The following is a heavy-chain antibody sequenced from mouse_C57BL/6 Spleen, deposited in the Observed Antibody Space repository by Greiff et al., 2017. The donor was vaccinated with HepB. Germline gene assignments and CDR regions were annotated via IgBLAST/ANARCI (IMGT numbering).Heavy chain of an antibody. CDR1: GFTFSNYW. D-gene: IGHD2-2*01. J-gene: IGHJ4*01. V-gene: IGHV6-3*01. CDR2: IRLKSDNYAT. CDR3: TYGYGTY. Sequence: DVQLVESGGGLVQPGGSMKLSCVASGFTFSNYWMNWVRQSPEKGLEWVAQIRLKSDNYATHYAESVKGRFTISRDDSKSSVYLQMNNLRAEDTGIYYCTYGYGTYWGQGTSVTVSS.